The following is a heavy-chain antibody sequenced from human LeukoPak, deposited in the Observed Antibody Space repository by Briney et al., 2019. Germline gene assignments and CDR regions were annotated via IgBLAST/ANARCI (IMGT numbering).Heavy chain of an antibody. CDR1: GFTFGDYA. J-gene: IGHJ4*02. V-gene: IGHV3-49*03. CDR2: IRSKAYGGTT. D-gene: IGHD3-10*01. CDR3: AKGRDEWFGESVFDY. Sequence: GGSLRLSCTASGFTFGDYAMSWFRQAPGKGLEWVGFIRSKAYGGTTEYAASVKGRFTISRDDSKSIAYLQMNSLRAEDTAVYYCAKGRDEWFGESVFDYWGQGTLVTVSS.